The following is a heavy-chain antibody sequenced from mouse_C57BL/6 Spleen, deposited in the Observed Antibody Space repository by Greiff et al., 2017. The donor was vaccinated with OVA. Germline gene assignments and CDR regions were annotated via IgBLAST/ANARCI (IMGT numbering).Heavy chain of an antibody. Sequence: QVHVKQSGAELARPGASVKMSCKASGYTFTSYTMHWVKQRPGQGLEWIGYINPSSGYTKYNQKFKDKATLTADKSSSTAYMQLSSLTSEDSAVYYCARWDYGYAMDYWGQGTSVTVSS. CDR2: INPSSGYT. D-gene: IGHD1-1*01. J-gene: IGHJ4*01. CDR1: GYTFTSYT. CDR3: ARWDYGYAMDY. V-gene: IGHV1-4*01.